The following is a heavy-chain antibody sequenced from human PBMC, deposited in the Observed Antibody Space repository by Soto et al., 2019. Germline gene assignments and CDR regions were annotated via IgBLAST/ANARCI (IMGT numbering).Heavy chain of an antibody. CDR1: GFTFISYA. CDR2: ISGSGGST. J-gene: IGHJ6*02. D-gene: IGHD4-17*01. V-gene: IGHV3-23*01. CDR3: AKELGIGPGYGDYDFEGGGMDV. Sequence: PGGSLRLSCAASGFTFISYAMSWVRQAPGKGLLWFSAISGSGGSTYYADSVKGRFTISRDNSKNTLYLQMNSLRAEDTAVYYCAKELGIGPGYGDYDFEGGGMDVWGQGTTVTVSS.